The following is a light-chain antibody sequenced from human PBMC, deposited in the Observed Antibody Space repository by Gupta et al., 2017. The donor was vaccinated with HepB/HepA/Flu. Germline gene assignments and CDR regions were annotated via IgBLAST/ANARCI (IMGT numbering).Light chain of an antibody. Sequence: SYVLTQSPSVSVAPGETARITCGGNNFGTKSVHWYQQTPGQAPVLVIVFDTDRPSGIPERFFASTSGTTATLPTIRVEAGDEADDYCPLSASTSDHVVFGSGTKLTGL. J-gene: IGLJ2*01. CDR2: FDT. CDR1: NFGTKS. V-gene: IGLV3-21*01. CDR3: PLSASTSDHVV.